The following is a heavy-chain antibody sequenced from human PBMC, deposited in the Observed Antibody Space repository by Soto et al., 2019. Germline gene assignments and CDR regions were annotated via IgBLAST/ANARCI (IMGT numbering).Heavy chain of an antibody. Sequence: PSETLSLTCAVYGGSFSGYYWSWIRQPPGKGLEWIGEINHSGSTNYNPSLKSRVTISVDTSKNQFSLKLSSVTAADTAVYYCARGHTDTVVVPAPFYFDYWGQGTLVTVS. CDR2: INHSGST. CDR1: GGSFSGYY. J-gene: IGHJ4*02. CDR3: ARGHTDTVVVPAPFYFDY. D-gene: IGHD2-2*01. V-gene: IGHV4-34*01.